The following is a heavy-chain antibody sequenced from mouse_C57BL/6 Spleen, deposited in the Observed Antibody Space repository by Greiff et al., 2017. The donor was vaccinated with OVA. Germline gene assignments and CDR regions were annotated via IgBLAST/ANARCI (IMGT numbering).Heavy chain of an antibody. V-gene: IGHV1-19*01. CDR3: AREGSGYAMDY. J-gene: IGHJ4*01. CDR1: GYTFTDYY. D-gene: IGHD3-2*02. CDR2: INPYNGGT. Sequence: EVQLQQSGPVLVKPGASVKMSCKASGYTFTDYYMNWVKQSHGKSLEWIGVINPYNGGTSYNQKFKGKATLTVDKSSSTAYMELNSLTSEDSAVYYCAREGSGYAMDYWGQGTSVTVSS.